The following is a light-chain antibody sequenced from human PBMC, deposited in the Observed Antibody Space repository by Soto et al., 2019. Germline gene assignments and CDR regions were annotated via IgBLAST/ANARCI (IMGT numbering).Light chain of an antibody. Sequence: EIVLTQSPGTLSLSPGEIATLSCSASQSVSSVYVAWYQQKPGQAPRLLIYGASSRATGIPDRFSGSGSGTAFTLTISRLEPEDFAVYYCQQYGTSPLTFGGGTRVEIK. CDR2: GAS. CDR1: QSVSSVY. CDR3: QQYGTSPLT. J-gene: IGKJ4*01. V-gene: IGKV3-20*01.